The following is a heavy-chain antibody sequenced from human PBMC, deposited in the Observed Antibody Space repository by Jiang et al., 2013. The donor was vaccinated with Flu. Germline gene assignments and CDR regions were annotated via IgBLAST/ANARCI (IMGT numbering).Heavy chain of an antibody. Sequence: GSGLVKPSQTLSLSCAVSGGSISSYGYSWSWIRQPPGKGLEWIGYIYQSGSTYYNPSLKSRVTISVDRSKNQFSLKLRSVTAADTALYYCARERVDDSGDKAFDYWGQGTLVTVSS. V-gene: IGHV4-30-2*01. CDR2: IYQSGST. J-gene: IGHJ4*02. CDR1: GGSISSYGYS. D-gene: IGHD4-17*01. CDR3: ARERVDDSGDKAFDY.